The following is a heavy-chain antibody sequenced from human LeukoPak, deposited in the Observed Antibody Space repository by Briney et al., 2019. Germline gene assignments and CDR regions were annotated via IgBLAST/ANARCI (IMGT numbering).Heavy chain of an antibody. CDR1: GFTFSSYS. Sequence: GGSLRLSWAASGFTFSSYSMNWVRQAPGKGLEWVSSISSSSSYIYYADSVKGRFTISRDNAKNSLYLQMNSLRAEDTAVYYCARDPGLDAFDIWGQGTMVTVSS. V-gene: IGHV3-21*01. CDR3: ARDPGLDAFDI. CDR2: ISSSSSYI. J-gene: IGHJ3*02.